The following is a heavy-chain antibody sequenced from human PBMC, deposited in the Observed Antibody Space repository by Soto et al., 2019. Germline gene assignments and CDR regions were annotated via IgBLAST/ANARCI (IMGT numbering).Heavy chain of an antibody. CDR1: GGTFSSYA. V-gene: IGHV1-69*06. D-gene: IGHD6-6*01. Sequence: ASVKVSCKAPGGTFSSYAISWVRQAPGQGLEWMGGIIPIFGTANYAQKFQGRVTITADKSTSTAYMELSSLRSEDTAVYYCATPYSSSPHDAFDIWGQGTMVTVSS. CDR2: IIPIFGTA. CDR3: ATPYSSSPHDAFDI. J-gene: IGHJ3*02.